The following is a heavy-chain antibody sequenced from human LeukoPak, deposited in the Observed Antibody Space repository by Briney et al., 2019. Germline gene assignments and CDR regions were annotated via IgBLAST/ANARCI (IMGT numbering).Heavy chain of an antibody. V-gene: IGHV1-18*01. CDR3: ARGVVVPAAMFGRYYYYYMDV. CDR2: ISAYNGNT. D-gene: IGHD2-2*01. J-gene: IGHJ6*03. Sequence: GASVKVSCKASGYTFTSYGISWVRQAPGQGLEWMGWISAYNGNTNYAQKLQGRVTMTTDTSTSTAYMELRSLRSDDTAVYYCARGVVVPAAMFGRYYYYYMDVWGKGTTVTVSS. CDR1: GYTFTSYG.